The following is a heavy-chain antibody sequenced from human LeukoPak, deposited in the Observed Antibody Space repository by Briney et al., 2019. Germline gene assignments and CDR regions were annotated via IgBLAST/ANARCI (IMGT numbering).Heavy chain of an antibody. D-gene: IGHD1-26*01. V-gene: IGHV4-38-2*02. CDR1: CYSISSGYY. CDR3: ASGGIGAPQAGTNKVGATPFDY. J-gene: IGHJ4*02. Sequence: SETLSLTCTVSCYSISSGYYWGWIRQPPGKGLDWIGSIYHSWITYYNPSLKSRLTISVDTSKNQFSLKLSSVTAADTAVYYCASGGIGAPQAGTNKVGATPFDYWGQGTLVTVSS. CDR2: IYHSWIT.